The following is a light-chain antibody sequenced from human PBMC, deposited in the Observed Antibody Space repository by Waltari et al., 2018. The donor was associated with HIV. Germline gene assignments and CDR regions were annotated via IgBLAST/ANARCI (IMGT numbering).Light chain of an antibody. Sequence: DIVMTQSPLSLPVTPGEPASISCRSSQSLLHSNGYNYLDWYLQKPGQSPQLLIYLGSNRASGVPSRFSGSGSGTDFTLTISSLQPEDFATYYCQQTYRTPLTFGPGTKVDIK. CDR1: QSLLHSNGYNY. CDR3: QQTYRTPLT. J-gene: IGKJ3*01. CDR2: LGS. V-gene: IGKV2-28*01.